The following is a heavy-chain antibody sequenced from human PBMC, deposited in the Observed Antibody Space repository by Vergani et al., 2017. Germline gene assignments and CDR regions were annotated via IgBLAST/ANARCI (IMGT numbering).Heavy chain of an antibody. Sequence: QVQLQESGPGLVKPSETLSLTCTVSGGSISSDYWSWIRQPPGKGLEWIGYIYYSGSTNYNPALKSRVTISVDTSKNQFSLNLSSSTAADTAVYYCARAGGYCIGGSCLYMSGYYYYGMDVWGQGTTVTVSS. D-gene: IGHD2-15*01. CDR2: IYYSGST. V-gene: IGHV4-59*01. CDR3: ARAGGYCIGGSCLYMSGYYYYGMDV. CDR1: GGSISSDY. J-gene: IGHJ6*02.